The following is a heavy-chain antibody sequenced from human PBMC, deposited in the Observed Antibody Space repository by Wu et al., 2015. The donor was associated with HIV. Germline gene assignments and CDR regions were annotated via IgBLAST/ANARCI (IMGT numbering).Heavy chain of an antibody. V-gene: IGHV1-2*02. CDR1: GYTFTAYY. Sequence: QVQLVQSGTAVQKPGTSVKVSCKASGYTFTAYYMHWVRQAPGQGLEWMGWINPNSGGTNYAQKFQDRVTMTRDTSISTAYMELSRLRSDDTAVYYCARGGGSDWSVGYYFDYWGQGTLVTVSS. CDR2: INPNSGGT. J-gene: IGHJ4*02. D-gene: IGHD6-19*01. CDR3: ARGGGSDWSVGYYFDY.